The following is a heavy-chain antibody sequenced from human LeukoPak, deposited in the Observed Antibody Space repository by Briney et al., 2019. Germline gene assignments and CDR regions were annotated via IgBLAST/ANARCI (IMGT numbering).Heavy chain of an antibody. V-gene: IGHV4-59*08. Sequence: PSETLSLTCTVSGGSISSYYWSWIRQPPGKGLEWIGYIYYSGSTNYNPSLKSRVTISVDTSKNQFSLKLSSVAAADTAVYYCARHAAHRNFDYWGQGTLVTVSS. CDR2: IYYSGST. CDR1: GGSISSYY. J-gene: IGHJ4*02. CDR3: ARHAAHRNFDY. D-gene: IGHD6-25*01.